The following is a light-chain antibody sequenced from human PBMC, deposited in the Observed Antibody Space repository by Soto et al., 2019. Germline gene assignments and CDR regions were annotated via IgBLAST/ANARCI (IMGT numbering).Light chain of an antibody. CDR3: LVIYTGVGEV. V-gene: IGLV7-46*01. J-gene: IGLJ1*01. CDR1: TGAVTSGHY. CDR2: DTS. Sequence: QAVVTQEPSLTVSPGGTVTLTCGSSTGAVTSGHYPHWFQQKTGQAPRTLIYDTSIRHSWTPARFSGSLLGGKAALTLSDAQLDDESDQYCLVIYTGVGEVFGTGTKVTVL.